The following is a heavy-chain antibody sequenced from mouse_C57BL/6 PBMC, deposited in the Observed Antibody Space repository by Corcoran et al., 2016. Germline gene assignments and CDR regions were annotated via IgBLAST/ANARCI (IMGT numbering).Heavy chain of an antibody. CDR1: GYTFTDYY. J-gene: IGHJ4*01. V-gene: IGHV1-19*01. CDR3: ARESYAAMDY. CDR2: INPYNGGT. Sequence: EVQLQQSGPVLVKPGASVKMSCKASGYTFTDYYMNWVKQSHGKSLEWIGVINPYNGGTSYNQKFKGKATLTVDKSSSTAYMELNSLTSENSAVYYCARESYAAMDYWGQGTSVTVSS. D-gene: IGHD1-1*01.